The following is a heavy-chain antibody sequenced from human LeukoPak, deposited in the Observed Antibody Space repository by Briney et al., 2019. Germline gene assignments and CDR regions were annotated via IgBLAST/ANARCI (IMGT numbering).Heavy chain of an antibody. D-gene: IGHD3-10*01. CDR3: TRSFRHYYYMDV. CDR2: IRIKAYGGTT. J-gene: IGHJ6*03. CDR1: GFAFGDYS. V-gene: IGHV3-49*04. Sequence: GGSLRLSCTASGFAFGDYSMSWVRQAPGKGLEWVALIRIKAYGGTTEYAASVKDRFSISRDDSKSIAYLQMNSLKTEDTALYYCTRSFRHYYYMDVWGNGTTVTVSS.